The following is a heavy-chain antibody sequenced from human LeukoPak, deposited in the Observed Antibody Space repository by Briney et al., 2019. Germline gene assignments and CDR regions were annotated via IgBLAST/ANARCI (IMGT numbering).Heavy chain of an antibody. CDR2: IYYSGST. Sequence: PSETLSLTCTVSGGSLSKYYWSWIRQPPRKGLEWVGYIYYSGSTNYNPSLRSRVTISVDTSRNQFSLKLISVTAADTAVYYCARQDRTSGKYYDFDYWGQGTLVTVSS. D-gene: IGHD2/OR15-2a*01. CDR3: ARQDRTSGKYYDFDY. J-gene: IGHJ4*02. V-gene: IGHV4-59*08. CDR1: GGSLSKYY.